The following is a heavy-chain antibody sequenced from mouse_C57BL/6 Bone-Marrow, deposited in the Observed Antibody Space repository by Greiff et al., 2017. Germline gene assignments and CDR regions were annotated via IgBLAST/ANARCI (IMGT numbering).Heavy chain of an antibody. Sequence: VQLQQPGAELVMPGASVKLSCKASGYTFTSYWMHWVKQRPGQGLEWIGEIDPSDSYTNYNQKFKGKSTLTVDKSSSTAYMQLSSLTSEDSAVYYCARMGYYYDSSFYWYFDVWGTGTTVTVSS. CDR3: ARMGYYYDSSFYWYFDV. CDR1: GYTFTSYW. J-gene: IGHJ1*03. V-gene: IGHV1-69*01. CDR2: IDPSDSYT. D-gene: IGHD1-1*01.